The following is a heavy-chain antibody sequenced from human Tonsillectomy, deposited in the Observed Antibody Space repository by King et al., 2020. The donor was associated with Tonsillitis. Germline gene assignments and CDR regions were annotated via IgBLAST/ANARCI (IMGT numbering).Heavy chain of an antibody. CDR3: AKDWSGFGAFDF. CDR2: ISGIADST. CDR1: GFTFSSYA. Sequence: VQLVEPGGGLVQRGGSLRLSCAASGFTFSSYAMSWVRQAPGKGLEWVSTISGIADSTYYADSVKGRFTFSRDNSKNTLYLQMNNLGAEDTAVYYCAKDWSGFGAFDFWGQGTMVTVS. D-gene: IGHD3-10*01. V-gene: IGHV3-23*04. J-gene: IGHJ3*01.